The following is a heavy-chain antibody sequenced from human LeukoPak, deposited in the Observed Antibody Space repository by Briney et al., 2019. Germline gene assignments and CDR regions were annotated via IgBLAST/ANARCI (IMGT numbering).Heavy chain of an antibody. CDR3: APAYGVVITTRSGVSDAFDI. CDR1: GFTFSSCA. D-gene: IGHD3-22*01. CDR2: ISTSGGRT. Sequence: AGGSLRLSCAASGFTFSSCAMSWVRQAPGKGLEWVSAISTSGGRTFYADSVKGRFTISRDNSKNTLYLQMNSLRAEDTAVYYCAPAYGVVITTRSGVSDAFDIWGQGTMVTVSS. J-gene: IGHJ3*02. V-gene: IGHV3-23*01.